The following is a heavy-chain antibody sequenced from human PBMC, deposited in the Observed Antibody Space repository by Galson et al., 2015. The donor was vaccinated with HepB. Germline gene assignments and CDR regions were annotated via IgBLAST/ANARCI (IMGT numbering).Heavy chain of an antibody. V-gene: IGHV3-15*01. CDR1: GLHFSQAS. CDR3: TTVSHDIGGYYFSHAFDI. D-gene: IGHD3-22*01. CDR2: SKGNKDGGAT. Sequence: PLRLSYLASGLHFSQASLTCVLQALGEELDWVRRSKGNKDGGATAYATTMTGRFTISRDDSENTMYLQLNGLRTEDTAVYYCTTVSHDIGGYYFSHAFDIWGQGTMVTVSS. J-gene: IGHJ3*02.